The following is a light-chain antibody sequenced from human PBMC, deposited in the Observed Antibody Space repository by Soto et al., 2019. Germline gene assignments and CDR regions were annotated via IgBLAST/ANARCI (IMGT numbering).Light chain of an antibody. CDR2: GAS. CDR1: QSVSSN. Sequence: EIVMTQSPATLSVSPGERATLSCRASQSVSSNLDWYQQKPGQAPRLLIYGASTRATGIPARFSGSGSGTEVTLTISSLQSKDFVVYYCQQYNNWLRTFGGGTKVQIK. CDR3: QQYNNWLRT. V-gene: IGKV3-15*01. J-gene: IGKJ4*01.